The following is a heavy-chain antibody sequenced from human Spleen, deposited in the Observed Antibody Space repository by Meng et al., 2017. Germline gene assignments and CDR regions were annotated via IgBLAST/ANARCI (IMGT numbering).Heavy chain of an antibody. CDR1: GESISSSSYY. D-gene: IGHD5-12*01. V-gene: IGHV4-39*01. Sequence: QLQMQESGQGLLKPSETLSLNCTVSGESISSSSYYWGWIRQPPGKGLEWIGTIYYTGISYYSPSLKSRVTISVDTSKNQFSLKLSSVTAADTAVYYCARQSLLAGYGSFDYWGQGTLVTVSS. CDR3: ARQSLLAGYGSFDY. J-gene: IGHJ4*02. CDR2: IYYTGIS.